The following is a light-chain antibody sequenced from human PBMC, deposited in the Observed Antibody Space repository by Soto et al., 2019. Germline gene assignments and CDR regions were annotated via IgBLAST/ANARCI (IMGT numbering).Light chain of an antibody. V-gene: IGLV1-44*01. CDR3: AAWDDSLNGVV. CDR2: ATS. J-gene: IGLJ2*01. CDR1: STNIGSNN. Sequence: QSVLTHPPSASGTPGQRVTISCSGTSTNIGSNNVNWYQQVPGTAPKFLIYATSQRPSGVPDRFSGSKSGTSASLDISGLQSEDEADYYCAAWDDSLNGVVFGGGTQLTVL.